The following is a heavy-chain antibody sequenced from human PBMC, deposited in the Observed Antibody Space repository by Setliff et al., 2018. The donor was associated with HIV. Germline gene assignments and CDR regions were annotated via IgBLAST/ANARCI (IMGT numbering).Heavy chain of an antibody. D-gene: IGHD2-15*01. CDR2: MNPSSGNR. CDR1: GYTFTSYD. Sequence: GASVKVSCKASGYTFTSYDINWVRRATGQGLEWMGWMNPSSGNRGYAQKFQGRVTMTRITSISTAYMELSSLRSEDTAVYYCVVPAAVGAPDAFDIWGQGTKVTVSS. V-gene: IGHV1-8*02. CDR3: VVPAAVGAPDAFDI. J-gene: IGHJ3*02.